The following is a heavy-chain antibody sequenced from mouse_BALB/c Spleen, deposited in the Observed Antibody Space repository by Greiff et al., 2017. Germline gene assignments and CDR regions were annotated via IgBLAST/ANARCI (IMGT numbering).Heavy chain of an antibody. CDR1: GYSITSDYA. Sequence: EVQLQQSGPGLVKPSQSLSLTCTVTGYSITSDYAWNWIRQFPGNKLEWMGYISYSGSTSYNPSLKSRISITRDTSKNQFFLQLNSVTTEDTATYYCARLSPTTVGAMDYWGQGTSVTVSS. CDR3: ARLSPTTVGAMDY. V-gene: IGHV3-2*02. J-gene: IGHJ4*01. D-gene: IGHD1-1*01. CDR2: ISYSGST.